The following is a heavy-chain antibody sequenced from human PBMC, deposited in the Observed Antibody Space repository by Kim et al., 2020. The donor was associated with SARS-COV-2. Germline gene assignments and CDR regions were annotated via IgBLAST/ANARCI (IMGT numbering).Heavy chain of an antibody. V-gene: IGHV4-61*01. CDR1: GGSVNRGSYY. J-gene: IGHJ4*02. Sequence: SETLSLTCTVSGGSVNRGSYYWSWIRQPPGKGLEWIGYIYYSGSTNYNPSLKSRVTISVDTSKNQFSLKLSSVTAADTAVYYCARVGAQTYWGQGTLVTVSS. CDR3: ARVGAQTY. D-gene: IGHD1-26*01. CDR2: IYYSGST.